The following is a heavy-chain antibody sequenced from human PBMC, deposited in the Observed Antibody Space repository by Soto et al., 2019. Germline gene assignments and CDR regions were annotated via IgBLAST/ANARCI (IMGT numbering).Heavy chain of an antibody. V-gene: IGHV1-8*01. J-gene: IGHJ4*02. CDR3: ARSPTPGSGWQQIYY. D-gene: IGHD6-19*01. Sequence: ASVKVSCKASGYTFTSYDINWVRQATRQGLEWMGWMNPNSGNTGYAQKFQGRVTMTRNTSISTAYMELSSLRSEDTPVYYCARSPTPGSGWQQIYYWGQGTLVTVSS. CDR1: GYTFTSYD. CDR2: MNPNSGNT.